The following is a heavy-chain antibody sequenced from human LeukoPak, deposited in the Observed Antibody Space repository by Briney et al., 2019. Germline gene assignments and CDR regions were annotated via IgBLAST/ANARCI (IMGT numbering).Heavy chain of an antibody. J-gene: IGHJ4*02. CDR2: IYYSGST. Sequence: SENLSLTCTVSGGSISSYYWSWIRRPPGKGLEWIGYIYYSGSTNYDPFLKSRVTISVDTSKNQFSLKLSSVTAADTAVYYCARGLTTAIPGYFDYWGQGTLVTVSS. CDR1: GGSISSYY. CDR3: ARGLTTAIPGYFDY. D-gene: IGHD4-4*01. V-gene: IGHV4-59*01.